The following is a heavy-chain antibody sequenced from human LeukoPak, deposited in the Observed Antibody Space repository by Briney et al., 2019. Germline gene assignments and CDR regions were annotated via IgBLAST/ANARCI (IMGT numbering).Heavy chain of an antibody. CDR1: GFTFSSYS. V-gene: IGHV3-21*01. CDR2: ISSSSSYI. CDR3: ARDMDDIVVVVAATSAFDY. Sequence: GGSLRLSCAASGFTFSSYSMNWVRQAPGKGLEWVSSISSSSSYIYYADSVKGRFTTSRDNAKNSLYLQMNSLRAEDTAVYYCARDMDDIVVVVAATSAFDYWGQGTLVTVSS. J-gene: IGHJ4*02. D-gene: IGHD2-15*01.